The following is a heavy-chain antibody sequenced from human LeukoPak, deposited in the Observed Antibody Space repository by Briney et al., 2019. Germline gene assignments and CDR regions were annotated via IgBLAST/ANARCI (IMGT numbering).Heavy chain of an antibody. Sequence: GGSLRLSCAASGFTFSGYWMSWVRQAPGKGLEWVATIKQDGSEKTYVDSVEGRFTSTRDNAKSSLFLQMDSLRAEDTAVYYCARFGMDAAIDYWGQGTLVTVSS. V-gene: IGHV3-7*01. CDR1: GFTFSGYW. CDR3: ARFGMDAAIDY. J-gene: IGHJ4*02. D-gene: IGHD2-15*01. CDR2: IKQDGSEK.